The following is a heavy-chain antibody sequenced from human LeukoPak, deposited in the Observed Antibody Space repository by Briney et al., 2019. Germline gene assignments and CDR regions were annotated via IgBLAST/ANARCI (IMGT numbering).Heavy chain of an antibody. D-gene: IGHD3-10*01. CDR2: IYYSGST. V-gene: IGHV4-30-4*01. CDR1: GGSISGGDYY. CDR3: ARGRYYYGSGSPPFDP. Sequence: SQTLSLTCTVSGGSISGGDYYWSWIRQPPGKGLEWIGYIYYSGSTYYNPSLKSRVTISVDTSKNQFSLKLSSVTAADTAVYYCARGRYYYGSGSPPFDPWGQGTLVTVSS. J-gene: IGHJ5*02.